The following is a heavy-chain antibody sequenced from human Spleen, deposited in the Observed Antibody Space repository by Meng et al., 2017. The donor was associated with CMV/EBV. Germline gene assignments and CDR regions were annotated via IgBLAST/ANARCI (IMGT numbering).Heavy chain of an antibody. V-gene: IGHV3-74*01. CDR1: GFTFSSYW. J-gene: IGHJ4*02. D-gene: IGHD4-11*01. CDR3: ARGSYSNYDKQDY. CDR2: INSDGSST. Sequence: GESLKISCAASGFTFSSYWMHWVRQVPGKGLVWVSRINSDGSSTSYADSVKGRFTISRDNAKNTLYLQMNSLRAEDTAVYYCARGSYSNYDKQDYWGQGTLVTVSS.